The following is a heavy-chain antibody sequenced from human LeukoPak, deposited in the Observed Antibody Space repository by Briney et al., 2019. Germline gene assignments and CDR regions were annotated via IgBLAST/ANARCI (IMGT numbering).Heavy chain of an antibody. Sequence: PGGSLRLSCAASGFTFSSYEMNWVRQAPGKGLEWVSYISSSGSTIYYADSVQGRFTISRDNAKNSLYLQMNSLRVEDTAVYYCARDYGDYYFDYWGQGTLVTVSS. J-gene: IGHJ4*02. V-gene: IGHV3-48*03. CDR2: ISSSGSTI. CDR3: ARDYGDYYFDY. D-gene: IGHD4-17*01. CDR1: GFTFSSYE.